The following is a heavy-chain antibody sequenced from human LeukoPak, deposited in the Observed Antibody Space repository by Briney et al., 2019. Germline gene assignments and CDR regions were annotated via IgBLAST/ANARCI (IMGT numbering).Heavy chain of an antibody. D-gene: IGHD4-11*01. CDR2: IWSDASNK. V-gene: IGHV3-33*06. CDR3: AKDAQRGFDYSNSLEY. Sequence: GGSLRLSCAASGFIFNHHAMHWVRQAPGKGLAWVAVIWSDASNKFYADSVRGRFTISRDDSRKTVYLQMERMTAEDTAIYYCAKDAQRGFDYSNSLEYWGQGALVTVAS. J-gene: IGHJ4*02. CDR1: GFIFNHHA.